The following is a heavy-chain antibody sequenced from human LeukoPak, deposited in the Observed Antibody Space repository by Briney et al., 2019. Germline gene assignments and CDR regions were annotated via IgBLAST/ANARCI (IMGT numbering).Heavy chain of an antibody. J-gene: IGHJ6*02. CDR3: AKDLGSSWTYYYYGMDV. V-gene: IGHV3-30*18. CDR2: MSYDGSNK. D-gene: IGHD6-13*01. Sequence: SLRLSCAAPGFTLSSYSMHCVRPAPGKRRERVAVMSYDGSNKYYADSVKGRFTISRDNSKNTLYLQMNSLRAEDTAVYYCAKDLGSSWTYYYYGMDVWGQGTTVTVSS. CDR1: GFTLSSYS.